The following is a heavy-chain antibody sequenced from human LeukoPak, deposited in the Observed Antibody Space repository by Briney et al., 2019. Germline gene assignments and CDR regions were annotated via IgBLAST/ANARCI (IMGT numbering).Heavy chain of an antibody. CDR3: FTDEHFDL. CDR1: GFTFSSYW. V-gene: IGHV3-74*01. CDR2: INSDGSTT. J-gene: IGHJ2*01. Sequence: GGSLRLSCGASGFTFSSYWMHWVRQAPGKGLVWISRINSDGSTTSYADSVKGRFTISRDNAKNSLYLQMNSLRAEDTAVHYCFTDEHFDLWGRGTLVTVSS.